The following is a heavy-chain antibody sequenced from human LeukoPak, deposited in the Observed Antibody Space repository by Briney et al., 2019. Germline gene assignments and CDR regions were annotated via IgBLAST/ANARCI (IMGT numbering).Heavy chain of an antibody. Sequence: SETLSLTCAVYGGFFSGYYWSWIRQPPGKGLEWIGEINHSGSTNYNPSLKSRVTISVDTSKNQFSLKLSSVTAADTAVYYCARNIAAAGGHYYYYMDVRGKGTTVTVSS. D-gene: IGHD6-13*01. CDR3: ARNIAAAGGHYYYYMDV. V-gene: IGHV4-34*01. J-gene: IGHJ6*03. CDR2: INHSGST. CDR1: GGFFSGYY.